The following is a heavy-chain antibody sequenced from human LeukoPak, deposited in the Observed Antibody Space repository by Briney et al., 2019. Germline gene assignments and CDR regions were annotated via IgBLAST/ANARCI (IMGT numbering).Heavy chain of an antibody. J-gene: IGHJ5*02. CDR3: ARAPYYGDSSNWFDP. Sequence: PSETLSLTCAVYGGSFSGYYWSWIRQPPGKGLEWIGEINHSGSTNYNPSLKSRVTISVDTSKNQFSLKLSSVTAADTAVYYCARAPYYGDSSNWFDPWGQGTLVTVSS. V-gene: IGHV4-34*01. CDR1: GGSFSGYY. CDR2: INHSGST. D-gene: IGHD4-17*01.